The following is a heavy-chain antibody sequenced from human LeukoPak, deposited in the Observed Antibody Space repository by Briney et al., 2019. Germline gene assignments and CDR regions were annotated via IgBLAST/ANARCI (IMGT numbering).Heavy chain of an antibody. CDR2: MSPNSGNT. D-gene: IGHD5-18*01. J-gene: IGHJ6*03. Sequence: ASVKVSCKASGGTFSSYAISWVRQATGQGLEWMGWMSPNSGNTGSAQKFQGRVTFTRDTSISTSFMELSSLRSEDTAIYYCARGRPDTSVPRTYYMDVWGKGTTVTVSS. V-gene: IGHV1-8*03. CDR1: GGTFSSYA. CDR3: ARGRPDTSVPRTYYMDV.